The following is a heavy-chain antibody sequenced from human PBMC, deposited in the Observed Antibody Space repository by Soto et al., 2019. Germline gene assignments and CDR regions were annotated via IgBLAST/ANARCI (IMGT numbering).Heavy chain of an antibody. V-gene: IGHV5-10-1*01. D-gene: IGHD1-1*01. CDR2: IDPSDSYT. CDR1: GYSFTSYW. CDR3: ARHSGTTGPHYGMDV. J-gene: IGHJ6*02. Sequence: ESLKISCKGSGYSFTSYWISWVRQMPGKGLEWMGRIDPSDSYTNYSPSFQGHVTISADKSISTAYLQWSSLKASDTAMYYCARHSGTTGPHYGMDVWDQGNTVTVSS.